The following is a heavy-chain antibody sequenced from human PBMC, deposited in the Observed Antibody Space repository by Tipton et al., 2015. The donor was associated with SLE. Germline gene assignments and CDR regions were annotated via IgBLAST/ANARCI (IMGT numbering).Heavy chain of an antibody. J-gene: IGHJ5*02. V-gene: IGHV1-8*01. Sequence: QSGAEVKKPGALVKVPCKAPGYTFTSYDINCVRKATGQGLEWMGWMNPNSGNTGYAQKFQGRVTMTRNTSISTAYMELSSLRSEDTAVYYCARYGGNWFDPWGQGTLVTVSS. D-gene: IGHD3-10*01. CDR1: GYTFTSYD. CDR2: MNPNSGNT. CDR3: ARYGGNWFDP.